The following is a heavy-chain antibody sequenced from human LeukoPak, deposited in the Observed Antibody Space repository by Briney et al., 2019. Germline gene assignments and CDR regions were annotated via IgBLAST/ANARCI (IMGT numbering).Heavy chain of an antibody. CDR1: GGSISSYY. CDR2: IYYSGST. CDR3: ARRYYYDSSGYQNAFDI. V-gene: IGHV4-59*08. D-gene: IGHD3-22*01. J-gene: IGHJ3*02. Sequence: SETLSLTCTVSGGSISSYYWSWIRQPPGKGLEWIGYIYYSGSTNYNPYLKSRVTISVDTSKNQFSLKLSSVTAADTAVYYCARRYYYDSSGYQNAFDIWGQGTMVTVSS.